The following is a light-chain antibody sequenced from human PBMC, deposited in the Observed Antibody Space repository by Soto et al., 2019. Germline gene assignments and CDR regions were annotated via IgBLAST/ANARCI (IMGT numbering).Light chain of an antibody. V-gene: IGKV1-5*03. J-gene: IGKJ2*01. CDR3: EQYNSYSYT. Sequence: IQMTQSPSTLSASVGDRVTITCRATQSISSWLAWYQQKPGKAPKLLIYKASSLESGVPSRFSGGGSAAEYTLTISSLPTDDFATEYYEQYNSYSYTFGQGTKLEIK. CDR1: QSISSW. CDR2: KAS.